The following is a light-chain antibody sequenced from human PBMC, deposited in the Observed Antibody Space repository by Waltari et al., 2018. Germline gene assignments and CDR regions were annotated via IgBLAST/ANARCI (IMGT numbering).Light chain of an antibody. CDR1: SSDFSNY. Sequence: QSALTPPASVSGYPGQSLTISCTGASSDFSNYVCWYQHHPGKAPKLMIYDFSNRPSGVSNRFAGSNAGSTASLTISGLQAEDEADYYCSVKRGSNTVVFGGGTKLTVL. CDR3: SVKRGSNTVV. V-gene: IGLV2-14*03. J-gene: IGLJ2*01. CDR2: DFS.